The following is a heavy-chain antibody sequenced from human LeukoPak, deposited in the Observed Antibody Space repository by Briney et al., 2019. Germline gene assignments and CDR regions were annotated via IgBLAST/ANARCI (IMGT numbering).Heavy chain of an antibody. D-gene: IGHD6-19*01. CDR3: AKSRVAVAAPRNWFDP. V-gene: IGHV3-23*01. J-gene: IGHJ5*02. CDR1: RFTFSSYA. Sequence: GGSLRLSCAASRFTFSSYAMSWVRQAPGKGLEWVSTISGSGLSTYYADSVKGRFTISRDNSNNTLYLQMNSLRVEDTAVYYCAKSRVAVAAPRNWFDPWGQGTLVTVSS. CDR2: ISGSGLST.